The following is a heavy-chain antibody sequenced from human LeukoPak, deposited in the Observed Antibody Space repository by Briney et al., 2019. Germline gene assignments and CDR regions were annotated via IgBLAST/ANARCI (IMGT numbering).Heavy chain of an antibody. Sequence: SETLSLTCTVSGGSISSYYWSWVRQPPGKGLEWIGYIYYSGSTNYNPSLKSRVTISVDTSKNHFSLKLSSVTAADTAVYYCARGTRVWFDPWGQGTLVTVSS. V-gene: IGHV4-59*01. CDR3: ARGTRVWFDP. CDR1: GGSISSYY. J-gene: IGHJ5*02. CDR2: IYYSGST.